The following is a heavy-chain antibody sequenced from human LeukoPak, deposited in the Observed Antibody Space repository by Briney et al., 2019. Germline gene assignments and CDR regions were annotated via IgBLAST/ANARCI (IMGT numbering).Heavy chain of an antibody. V-gene: IGHV1-2*02. Sequence: ASVKVSCKASGYTFTGYYMHWVRQAPGQGLEWMGWINPNSGGTNYAQKFQGRVTMTRDTSISTAYMELSRLRTDDTAVYYCARDPRAIFGVGAPDDMDVWGKGTTVTVSS. CDR1: GYTFTGYY. CDR2: INPNSGGT. J-gene: IGHJ6*03. CDR3: ARDPRAIFGVGAPDDMDV. D-gene: IGHD3-3*01.